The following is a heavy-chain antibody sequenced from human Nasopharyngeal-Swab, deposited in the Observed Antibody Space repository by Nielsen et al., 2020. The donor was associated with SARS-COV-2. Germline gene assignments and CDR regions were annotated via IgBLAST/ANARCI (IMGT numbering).Heavy chain of an antibody. D-gene: IGHD3-22*01. Sequence: SETLSLTCTVSGGSISSGGYYWSWIRQHPGKGLEWIGYIYYSGSTYYNLSLKSRVTISVDTSKNQFSLKLSSVTAADTAVYYCARAQSITMIIGAFDIWGQGTMVTVSS. CDR3: ARAQSITMIIGAFDI. CDR1: GGSISSGGYY. V-gene: IGHV4-31*03. CDR2: IYYSGST. J-gene: IGHJ3*02.